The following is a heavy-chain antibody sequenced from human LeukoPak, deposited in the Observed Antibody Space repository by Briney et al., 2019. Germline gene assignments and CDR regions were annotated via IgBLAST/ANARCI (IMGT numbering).Heavy chain of an antibody. Sequence: GGSLRLSCTASGFIFSGCWMAWIRQAPGKGLEWVAIIKKDGSEKYYVDSMKGRFTISRDNAKNSLFLQMNSLRAEDTAIYYCTTDTWYSAGHWGQGTLVTVSS. CDR3: TTDTWYSAGH. V-gene: IGHV3-7*03. J-gene: IGHJ4*02. D-gene: IGHD2-15*01. CDR1: GFIFSGCW. CDR2: IKKDGSEK.